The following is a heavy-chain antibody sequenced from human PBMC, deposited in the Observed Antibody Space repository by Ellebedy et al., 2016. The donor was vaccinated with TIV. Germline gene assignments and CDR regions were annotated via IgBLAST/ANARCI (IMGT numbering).Heavy chain of an antibody. CDR3: ARDLGIAVAGRGTDWFDP. V-gene: IGHV1-46*01. D-gene: IGHD6-19*01. CDR1: GYTFTSYY. J-gene: IGHJ5*02. Sequence: AASVKVSCKASGYTFTSYYMHWVRQAPGQGLEWMGIINPSGGSTSYAQKFQGRVTMTRDTSTSTVYMELSSLRSEDTAVYYCARDLGIAVAGRGTDWFDPWGQGTLVTVSS. CDR2: INPSGGST.